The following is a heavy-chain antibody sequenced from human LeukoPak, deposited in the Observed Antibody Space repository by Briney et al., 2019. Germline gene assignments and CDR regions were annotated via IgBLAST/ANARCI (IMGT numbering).Heavy chain of an antibody. CDR1: GGSFSGYY. D-gene: IGHD3-10*01. J-gene: IGHJ5*02. CDR2: INHSGST. CDR3: ASRVLWFGELYSSPFDP. Sequence: SETLSLICAVYGGSFSGYYWSWIRQPPGKGLEWIGEINHSGSTNYNPSLKSRVTISVDTSKNQFSLKLSSVTAADTAVYYCASRVLWFGELYSSPFDPWGQGTLVTVSS. V-gene: IGHV4-34*01.